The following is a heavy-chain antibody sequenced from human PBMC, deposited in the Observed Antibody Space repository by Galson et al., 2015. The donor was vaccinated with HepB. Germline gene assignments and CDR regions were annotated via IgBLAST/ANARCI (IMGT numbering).Heavy chain of an antibody. D-gene: IGHD7-27*01. Sequence: CAISGDSVSSHTVGWSWIRQSPSRGLEWLGRTYYRSKWSNDYAQSVQSRITINPDTSKNQISLQLNSVTPEDTAVYYCARSIHLGRGFDSWGQGTLVTVSS. CDR1: GDSVSSHTVG. CDR3: ARSIHLGRGFDS. CDR2: TYYRSKWSN. J-gene: IGHJ4*02. V-gene: IGHV6-1*01.